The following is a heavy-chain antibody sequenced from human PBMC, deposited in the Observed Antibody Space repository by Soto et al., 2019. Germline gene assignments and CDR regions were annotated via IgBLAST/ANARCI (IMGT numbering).Heavy chain of an antibody. V-gene: IGHV3-48*04. Sequence: EVQLVESGGGLVQPGGSLRLSCVASGFTFSSYSMVWVRQAPGKGLEWISYIFVSSTTIYYADSVKGRFTVSRDNAQNSLFLLMSSLRVEDTAVYYCARDRDWAFDYWGRGTLVTVSS. CDR1: GFTFSSYS. CDR2: IFVSSTTI. J-gene: IGHJ4*02. CDR3: ARDRDWAFDY. D-gene: IGHD3-9*01.